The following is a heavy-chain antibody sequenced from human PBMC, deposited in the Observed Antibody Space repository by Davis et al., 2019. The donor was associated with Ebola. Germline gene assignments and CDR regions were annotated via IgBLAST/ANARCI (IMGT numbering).Heavy chain of an antibody. Sequence: PGGSLRLSCAASGFTFSDYYMSWIRQAPGKGLEWVSYISSRSTYTKHADSVKGRFIISRDDSRSTVFLQMSALRAEDTALYYCTTRLVHHFDYWGRGTLVTVSS. V-gene: IGHV3-11*03. CDR1: GFTFSDYY. CDR3: TTRLVHHFDY. CDR2: ISSRSTYT. D-gene: IGHD3-9*01. J-gene: IGHJ4*02.